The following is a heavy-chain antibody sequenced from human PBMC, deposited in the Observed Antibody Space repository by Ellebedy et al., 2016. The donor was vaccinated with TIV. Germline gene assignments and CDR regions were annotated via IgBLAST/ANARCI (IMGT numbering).Heavy chain of an antibody. D-gene: IGHD3-22*01. Sequence: ASVTVSCXASGYTFTSYGVSWVRQAPGQGLEWLGWISAYNGNTNYAQKFQGRVTMTTDTSTSTAYMELRSLRSDDTAVYYCARDDYYDSSVFYFHHWGQGTLVTVSS. CDR1: GYTFTSYG. CDR3: ARDDYYDSSVFYFHH. J-gene: IGHJ1*01. CDR2: ISAYNGNT. V-gene: IGHV1-18*01.